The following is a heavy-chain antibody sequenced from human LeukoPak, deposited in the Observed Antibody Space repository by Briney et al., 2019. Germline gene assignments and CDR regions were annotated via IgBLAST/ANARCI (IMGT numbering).Heavy chain of an antibody. Sequence: KPSGTLSLTCAVSGGSISSSNWWSWVRQPPGKGLEWIGEIYHSGSTNYNPSLKSRVTISVDKSKNQFSLRLTSVTAADTAVYYCTRGSDILTGYRTPYYFDYWGRGTLVTVSS. D-gene: IGHD3-9*01. CDR3: TRGSDILTGYRTPYYFDY. CDR1: GGSISSSNW. J-gene: IGHJ4*02. V-gene: IGHV4-4*02. CDR2: IYHSGST.